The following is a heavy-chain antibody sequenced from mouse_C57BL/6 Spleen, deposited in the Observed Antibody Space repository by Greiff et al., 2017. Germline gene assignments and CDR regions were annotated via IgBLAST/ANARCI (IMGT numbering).Heavy chain of an antibody. CDR1: GYTFTSYW. CDR3: ARSRYDYDWFAY. V-gene: IGHV1-53*01. CDR2: INPSNGGT. J-gene: IGHJ3*01. Sequence: QVQLQQPGTELVKPGASVKLSCKASGYTFTSYWMHWVKQRPGQGLEWIGNINPSNGGTNYNEKFKSKATLTVEKSSSTAYMQLSSLTSEDSAVYYCARSRYDYDWFAYWGQGTLVTVSA. D-gene: IGHD2-4*01.